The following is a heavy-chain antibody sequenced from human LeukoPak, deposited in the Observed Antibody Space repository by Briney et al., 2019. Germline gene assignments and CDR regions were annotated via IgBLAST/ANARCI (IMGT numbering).Heavy chain of an antibody. V-gene: IGHV1-18*01. J-gene: IGHJ3*02. Sequence: GASVKVSCKASGYTFTSYGISWVRQAPGQGLEWMGWISAYNGNTNYAQKLQGRVTMTTDTSTSTAYMELRSLRSDDTAVYYCARARITIFGVVIMDDAFDIWGQGTMVTVSS. D-gene: IGHD3-3*01. CDR2: ISAYNGNT. CDR1: GYTFTSYG. CDR3: ARARITIFGVVIMDDAFDI.